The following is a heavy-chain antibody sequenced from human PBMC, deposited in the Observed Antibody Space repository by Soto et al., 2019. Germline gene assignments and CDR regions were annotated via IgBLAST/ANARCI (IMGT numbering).Heavy chain of an antibody. CDR3: ARTIAVALRGMDV. Sequence: GGSLRLSCAASGFTFSDYSMSWIRQAPGKGLEWVSYVSSSGTTIYYSDSVKGRFTISRDNAKNSLYLQMNSLGAEDTAVYYCARTIAVALRGMDVWGQGTTVTVSS. V-gene: IGHV3-11*01. CDR2: VSSSGTTI. D-gene: IGHD6-19*01. J-gene: IGHJ6*02. CDR1: GFTFSDYS.